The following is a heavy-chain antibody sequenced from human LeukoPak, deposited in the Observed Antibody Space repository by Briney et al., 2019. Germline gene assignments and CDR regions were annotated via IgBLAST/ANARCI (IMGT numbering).Heavy chain of an antibody. D-gene: IGHD5-18*01. CDR2: MNPDSGNT. J-gene: IGHJ4*02. CDR3: AKRGYSYGDFDY. Sequence: ASVKVSCKASGYTFTSYDINWVRQATGQGLEWMGWMNPDSGNTGYAQKFQGRATLTRNTSISTAYMELSSLRSEDTAVYYCAKRGYSYGDFDYWGQGTLVTVPS. V-gene: IGHV1-8*01. CDR1: GYTFTSYD.